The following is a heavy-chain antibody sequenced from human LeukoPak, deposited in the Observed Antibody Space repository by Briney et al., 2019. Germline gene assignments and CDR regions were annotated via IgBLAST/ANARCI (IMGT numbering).Heavy chain of an antibody. Sequence: ASVTVSCKASGYTFTGYYMHWVRQAPGQGLEWVGWINPNSGGTNYAQKFQGRVTMTRDTSISTAYMELSRLRSDDTAVYYCAREGYSSSYFAETNWFDPWGQGTLVTVSS. V-gene: IGHV1-2*02. CDR3: AREGYSSSYFAETNWFDP. CDR1: GYTFTGYY. D-gene: IGHD6-13*01. CDR2: INPNSGGT. J-gene: IGHJ5*02.